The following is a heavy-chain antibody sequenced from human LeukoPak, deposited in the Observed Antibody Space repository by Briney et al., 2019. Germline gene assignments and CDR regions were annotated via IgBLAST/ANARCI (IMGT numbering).Heavy chain of an antibody. D-gene: IGHD3-22*01. CDR2: IYSGGSA. CDR1: GFTVSNNY. Sequence: GGSLRLSCAVSGFTVSNNYMSWVRQASGKGLEWVSVIYSGGSAYYADSVKGRLTLSRDNSKNTVYLQMNSLRAEDTAVYYCARANYYDSSGYYFSWGQGTLVTVSS. V-gene: IGHV3-53*01. J-gene: IGHJ5*02. CDR3: ARANYYDSSGYYFS.